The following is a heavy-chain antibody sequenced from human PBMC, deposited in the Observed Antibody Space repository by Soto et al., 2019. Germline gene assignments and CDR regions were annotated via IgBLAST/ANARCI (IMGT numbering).Heavy chain of an antibody. V-gene: IGHV2-70*11. D-gene: IGHD6-13*01. CDR3: ARAQEQLNAFDI. Sequence: SGPTMVNPTQTLTLTCTFSGFSLSTSGMCVTWIRQPPGKALEWLARIDWDDDKYHSTSLKTRLTISKDTSKNQVVLTMTNMDPVDTVTYYCARAQEQLNAFDIWGQGTMVTVSS. CDR2: IDWDDDK. CDR1: GFSLSTSGMC. J-gene: IGHJ3*02.